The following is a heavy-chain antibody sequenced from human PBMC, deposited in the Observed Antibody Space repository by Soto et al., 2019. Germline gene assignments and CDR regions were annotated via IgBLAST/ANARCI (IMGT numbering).Heavy chain of an antibody. D-gene: IGHD5-12*01. J-gene: IGHJ6*02. V-gene: IGHV4-31*03. Sequence: SETLSLTCTVSGGSISSGGYYWSWIRQHPGKGLEWIGYIYYSGSTYYNPSLKSRVTISVDTSKNQFSLKLSSVTAADTAVYYCARDSEMATIANYYYYGMDVWGQGTTVTVSS. CDR2: IYYSGST. CDR1: GGSISSGGYY. CDR3: ARDSEMATIANYYYYGMDV.